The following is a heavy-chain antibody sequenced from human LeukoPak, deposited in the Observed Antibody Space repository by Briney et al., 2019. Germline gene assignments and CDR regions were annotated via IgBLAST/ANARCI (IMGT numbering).Heavy chain of an antibody. J-gene: IGHJ4*02. CDR2: MNPNSGNT. CDR1: GYTFTSCD. V-gene: IGHV1-8*01. CDR3: ARGRKMTTVTTDY. Sequence: ASVKVSCKASGYTFTSCDINWVRQATGQGLEWMGWMNPNSGNTGYAQKFQGRVTMTRNTSISTAYMELSSLRSEDTAVYYCARGRKMTTVTTDYWGQGTLVTVSS. D-gene: IGHD4-17*01.